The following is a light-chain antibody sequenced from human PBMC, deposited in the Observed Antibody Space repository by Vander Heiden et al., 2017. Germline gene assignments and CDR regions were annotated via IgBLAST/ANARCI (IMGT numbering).Light chain of an antibody. CDR2: DAS. CDR1: LDITNY. V-gene: IGKV1-33*01. Sequence: DIQMTQSPSSLSASVGDKITITCQASLDITNYLNWYQQKPGKAPKLLIYDASNLETGVPSRFSGSGSGTHFTFTISSLQPEDFATYYCQQYDYLSPTFGQGTRLEIK. CDR3: QQYDYLSPT. J-gene: IGKJ5*01.